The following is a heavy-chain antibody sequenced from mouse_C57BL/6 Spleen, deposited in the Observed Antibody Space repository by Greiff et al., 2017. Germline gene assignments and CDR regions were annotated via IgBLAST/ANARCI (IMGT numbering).Heavy chain of an antibody. D-gene: IGHD1-1*01. CDR1: GYAFSSYW. CDR3: ARGGTTVVPMDY. Sequence: VQLVESGAELVKPGASVKISCKASGYAFSSYWMNWVKQRPGKGLEWIGQIYPGDGDTNYNGKFKGKATLTADKSSSTAYMQLSSLTSEDSAVYFGARGGTTVVPMDYWGQGTSVTVSS. V-gene: IGHV1-80*01. J-gene: IGHJ4*01. CDR2: IYPGDGDT.